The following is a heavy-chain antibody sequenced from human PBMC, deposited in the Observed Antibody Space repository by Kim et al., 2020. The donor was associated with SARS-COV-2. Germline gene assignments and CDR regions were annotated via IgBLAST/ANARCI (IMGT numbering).Heavy chain of an antibody. CDR3: ARHQKLTIFGVVIIQNFDY. J-gene: IGHJ4*02. V-gene: IGHV4-59*08. CDR1: GGSISSYY. CDR2: IYYSGST. Sequence: SETLSLTCTVYGGSISSYYWSWIRQPPGKGREWIGYIYYSGSTNYNTSLKSRVTISVDTSKNQFSLKLSSVTAADTAVYYCARHQKLTIFGVVIIQNFDYWGQGTLVTVSS. D-gene: IGHD3-3*01.